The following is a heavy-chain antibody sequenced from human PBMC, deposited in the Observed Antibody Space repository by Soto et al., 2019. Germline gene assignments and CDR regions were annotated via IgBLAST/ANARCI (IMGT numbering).Heavy chain of an antibody. D-gene: IGHD3-22*01. J-gene: IGHJ6*02. V-gene: IGHV1-8*01. CDR3: ARGGYYYDSRDSSDYYGLDV. CDR2: MNPNSGNT. Sequence: GLEWMGWMNPNSGNTGYAQKFQGRVTMTRNTSISTAYMELSSLRSEDTAVYYCARGGYYYDSRDSSDYYGLDVWGQG.